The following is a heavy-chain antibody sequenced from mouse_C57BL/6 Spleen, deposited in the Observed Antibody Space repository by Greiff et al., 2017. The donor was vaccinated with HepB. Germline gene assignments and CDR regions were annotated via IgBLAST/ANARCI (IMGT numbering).Heavy chain of an antibody. Sequence: VQLKESGPGLVKPSQSLSLTCSVTGYSITSGYYWNWIRQFPGNKLEWMGYISYDGSNNYNPSLKNRISITRDTSKNQFFLKLNSVTTEDTATYYCARDYAYAMDYWGQGTSVTVSS. CDR2: ISYDGSN. D-gene: IGHD6-5*01. J-gene: IGHJ4*01. CDR3: ARDYAYAMDY. CDR1: GYSITSGYY. V-gene: IGHV3-6*01.